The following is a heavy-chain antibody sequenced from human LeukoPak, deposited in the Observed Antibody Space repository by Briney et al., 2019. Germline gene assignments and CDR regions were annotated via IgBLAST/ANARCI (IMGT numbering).Heavy chain of an antibody. CDR1: GFTFSTYS. Sequence: GGSLRLSCAASGFTFSTYSMSCVRQAPGKGLDWVSTISDSGGSTYYADSVKGRFTISRDNSKNTLYLQMNSLRVEDTAIYYCAKSPYDFRSGGDYWAQGTLVTVSS. CDR2: ISDSGGST. CDR3: AKSPYDFRSGGDY. J-gene: IGHJ4*02. V-gene: IGHV3-23*01. D-gene: IGHD3-3*01.